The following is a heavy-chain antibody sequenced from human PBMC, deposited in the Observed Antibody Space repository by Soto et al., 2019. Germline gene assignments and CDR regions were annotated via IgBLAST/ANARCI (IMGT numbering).Heavy chain of an antibody. D-gene: IGHD3-10*01. CDR1: GFTVRGSA. CDR2: IYGSGAV. V-gene: IGHV3-9*01. Sequence: EVQLVESGGGLVQPGRSLRLSFAASGFTVRGSAMHWVRQVKGGGLEWVAGIYGSGAVGYVGAVRGRFTISRDVAKNSLHLQMNSLTIEDTALYYCVGEILSGGADVWGQGTTVTVSS. J-gene: IGHJ6*02. CDR3: VGEILSGGADV.